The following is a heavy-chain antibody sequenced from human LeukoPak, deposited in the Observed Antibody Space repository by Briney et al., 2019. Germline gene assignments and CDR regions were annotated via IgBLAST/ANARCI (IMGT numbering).Heavy chain of an antibody. Sequence: EASVKVSCKASGYTFTGYYMHWVRQAPGQGLEWMGWINPNSGGTNYAQKFQGRVTMTRDTSISTAYMELSRLRSDDTAVYYCARVRITYYYDRCAFDIWGQGTMVTVSS. D-gene: IGHD3-22*01. J-gene: IGHJ3*02. CDR3: ARVRITYYYDRCAFDI. CDR2: INPNSGGT. V-gene: IGHV1-2*02. CDR1: GYTFTGYY.